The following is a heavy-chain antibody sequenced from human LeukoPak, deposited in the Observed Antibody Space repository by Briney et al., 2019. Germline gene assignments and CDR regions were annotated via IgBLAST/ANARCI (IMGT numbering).Heavy chain of an antibody. D-gene: IGHD2-21*01. CDR2: IYYSGST. J-gene: IGHJ4*02. CDR3: ARLFLY. Sequence: NASETLSLTCTVSGGSISSGDYYWNWIRQPPGKGLEWMGYIYYSGSTAYNPSLKSRVTISVDTSKNQFSLKLSSVTAADTAVYYCARLFLYWGQGTLVTVSS. CDR1: GGSISSGDYY. V-gene: IGHV4-30-4*01.